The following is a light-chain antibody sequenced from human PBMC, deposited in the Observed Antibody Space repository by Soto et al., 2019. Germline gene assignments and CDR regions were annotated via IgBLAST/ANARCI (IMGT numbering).Light chain of an antibody. CDR3: QQYYSYPLT. Sequence: AIRMTQSPSSFSASTGDRVTITCRASQGISSYLAGYQQKPGEAPKLLIYAASTLQSGVPSRFSGSGSGTDFTLTISCLQSEDFATYYCQQYYSYPLTFGGGTKVEIK. CDR2: AAS. V-gene: IGKV1-8*01. CDR1: QGISSY. J-gene: IGKJ4*01.